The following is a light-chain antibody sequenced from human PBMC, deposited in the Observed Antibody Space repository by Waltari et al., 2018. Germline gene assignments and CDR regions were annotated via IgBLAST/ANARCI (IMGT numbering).Light chain of an antibody. V-gene: IGKV2-28*01. CDR1: QSLLHTNGYNY. CDR3: MQALQSPWT. CDR2: LGS. J-gene: IGKJ1*01. Sequence: DIVMTQSPLSLPVNAGEAASIACRSSQSLLHTNGYNYLIWYLQKPGQSPKLLIYLGSNRASGVPDRFSGSGSGTDFTLKISRVEAEDVGVYYCMQALQSPWTFGQGTKVEIK.